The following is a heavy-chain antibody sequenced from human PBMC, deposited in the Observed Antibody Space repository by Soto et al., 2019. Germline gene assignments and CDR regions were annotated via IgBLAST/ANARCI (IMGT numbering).Heavy chain of an antibody. V-gene: IGHV1-3*01. Sequence: ASVKVSCKASGYTFTSYAMHWVRQAPGQRLEWMGWINAGNGNTKYSQKFQGRVTITRDTSASTAYMELSSLRSEDTAVYYCARDSSWGDYGGDYWGQGALVTVSS. J-gene: IGHJ4*02. D-gene: IGHD4-17*01. CDR3: ARDSSWGDYGGDY. CDR1: GYTFTSYA. CDR2: INAGNGNT.